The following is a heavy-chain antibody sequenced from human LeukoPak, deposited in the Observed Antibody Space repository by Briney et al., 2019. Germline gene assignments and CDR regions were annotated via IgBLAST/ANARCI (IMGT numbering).Heavy chain of an antibody. Sequence: PGGSLRLSCAASGFTFSNYAMNWVRQAPGKGLEWVSLISGSTGSTYYADSVKGRFSISRDNSKNTLYLQMNSLRAEDTAVYYCAKESLGYCSSTSCNKKGSFDYWGQGTLVTVSS. CDR1: GFTFSNYA. J-gene: IGHJ4*02. CDR2: ISGSTGST. V-gene: IGHV3-23*01. CDR3: AKESLGYCSSTSCNKKGSFDY. D-gene: IGHD2-2*01.